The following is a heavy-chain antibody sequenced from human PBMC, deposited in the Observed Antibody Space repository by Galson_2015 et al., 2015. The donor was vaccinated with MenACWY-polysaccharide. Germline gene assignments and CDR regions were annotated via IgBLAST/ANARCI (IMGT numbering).Heavy chain of an antibody. J-gene: IGHJ4*02. Sequence: LSLTCAVSGYSISSGYYWSWLRQPPGKGLEWIGSIYHSGSTYYNPSLKSRVTISVDTSKNQFSLKLSSVTAADTAVYYCARVEKYSGSYYILHWGQGTLVTVSS. V-gene: IGHV4-38-2*01. CDR2: IYHSGST. CDR1: GYSISSGYY. CDR3: ARVEKYSGSYYILH. D-gene: IGHD1-26*01.